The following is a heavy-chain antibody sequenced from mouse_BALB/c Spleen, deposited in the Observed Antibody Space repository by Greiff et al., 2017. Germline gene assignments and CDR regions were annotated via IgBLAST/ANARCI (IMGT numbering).Heavy chain of an antibody. CDR2: ISSGSSTI. CDR3: ARGMGYGYAMDY. D-gene: IGHD2-2*01. J-gene: IGHJ4*01. Sequence: EVMLVESGGGLVQPGGSRKLSCAASGFTFSSFGMHWVRQAPEKGLEWVAYISSGSSTIYYADTVKGRFTISRDNPKNTLFLQMTSLRSEDTAMYYCARGMGYGYAMDYWGQGTSVTVSS. V-gene: IGHV5-17*02. CDR1: GFTFSSFG.